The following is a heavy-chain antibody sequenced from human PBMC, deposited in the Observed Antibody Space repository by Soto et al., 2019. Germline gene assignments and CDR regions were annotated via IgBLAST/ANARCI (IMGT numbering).Heavy chain of an antibody. J-gene: IGHJ5*02. Sequence: QVQLVQSGAEVKKPGSSVKVSCKASGGTFSRYTINWVRQAPGQGLEWMGRIIPIAAIANYTQKFQGRVTLTVDKSTSTANMDLSSLRSDDTAVYYCARGSTIVRGAPSWFDPWGQGTLVTVSS. V-gene: IGHV1-69*02. D-gene: IGHD3-10*01. CDR3: ARGSTIVRGAPSWFDP. CDR2: IIPIAAIA. CDR1: GGTFSRYT.